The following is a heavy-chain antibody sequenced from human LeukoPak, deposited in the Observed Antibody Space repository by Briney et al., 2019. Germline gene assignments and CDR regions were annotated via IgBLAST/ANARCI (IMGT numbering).Heavy chain of an antibody. Sequence: PGGALRLSGSGSGFTFSSNAMTGVPQAPGKGVEWDPPFCCICDRIYYTDSVKGRFTTSRDNSKSTLYLQMNRLRAEDTAVYYCANRSPYGNFWFDTWGQGRLVTVSS. D-gene: IGHD4-11*01. CDR2: FCCICDRI. CDR1: GFTFSSNA. J-gene: IGHJ5*02. V-gene: IGHV3-23*01. CDR3: ANRSPYGNFWFDT.